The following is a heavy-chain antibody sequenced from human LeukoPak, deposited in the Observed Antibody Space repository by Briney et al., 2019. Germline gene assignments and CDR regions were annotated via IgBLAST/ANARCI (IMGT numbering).Heavy chain of an antibody. CDR2: IKKDGSEK. D-gene: IGHD1-26*01. CDR1: GFTFSSYW. CDR3: ARDPRGGGRYYANYYYYYMDV. J-gene: IGHJ6*03. Sequence: GGSLRLSCAASGFTFSSYWMSWVRQAPGKGLEWVANIKKDGSEKYYVDSVKGRFTIPRDNAKNSLYLEMNSLRPEDTAVYYCARDPRGGGRYYANYYYYYMDVWGKGTTVTVSS. V-gene: IGHV3-7*01.